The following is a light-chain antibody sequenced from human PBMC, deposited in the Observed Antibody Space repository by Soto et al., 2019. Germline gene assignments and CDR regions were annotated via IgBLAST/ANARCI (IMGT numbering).Light chain of an antibody. V-gene: IGKV1-5*01. CDR3: QHYSSNSGT. CDR1: QRMSGF. CDR2: DAS. J-gene: IGKJ1*01. Sequence: DIQMTQSPSTLSASVGDRVTITCRASQRMSGFLAWYQQKPGKAPQLLISDASSLESGVPSRFSGGGSGTAFTLTISSLQPEDFATYYCQHYSSNSGTLGPATKVDIK.